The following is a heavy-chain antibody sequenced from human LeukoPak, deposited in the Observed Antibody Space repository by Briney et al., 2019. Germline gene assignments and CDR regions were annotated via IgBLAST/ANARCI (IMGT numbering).Heavy chain of an antibody. V-gene: IGHV4-39*07. CDR2: IYYSGST. CDR3: ARDSPSRNTGFDY. D-gene: IGHD1-14*01. J-gene: IGHJ4*02. Sequence: SETLSLTCTVSGGSISSSSYYWGWIRQPPGKGLEWIGSIYYSGSTYYNPSLKSRVTISVDTSKNQFSLKLSSVTAADTAVYYCARDSPSRNTGFDYWGQGTLVTASS. CDR1: GGSISSSSYY.